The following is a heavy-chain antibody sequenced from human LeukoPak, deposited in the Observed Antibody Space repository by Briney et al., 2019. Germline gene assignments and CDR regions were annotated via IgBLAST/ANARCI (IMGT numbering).Heavy chain of an antibody. V-gene: IGHV7-4-1*02. Sequence: GASVKVSCKASGYTFTSYVINWVRQAPGQGLEWMGWINTNTGDPTYAQGFTGRFVFSLDTSVSTAYLQISSLMAEDTAVYYCARRYAPMVRYYYYHYMDVWGKGTTVTVSS. CDR2: INTNTGDP. CDR3: ARRYAPMVRYYYYHYMDV. J-gene: IGHJ6*03. D-gene: IGHD5-18*01. CDR1: GYTFTSYV.